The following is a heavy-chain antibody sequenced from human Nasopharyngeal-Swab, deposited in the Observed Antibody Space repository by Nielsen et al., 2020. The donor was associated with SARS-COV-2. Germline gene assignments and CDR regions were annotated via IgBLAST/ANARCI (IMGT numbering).Heavy chain of an antibody. Sequence: GESLKISCAASGFTFSSYAMHWVRQAPGKGLEWVAVISYDGSNKYYADSVKGRFTISRDNSKNTLYLQMNSVRAEDTAVYYCARDLSKLGFAYWGQGTLVTVSS. CDR1: GFTFSSYA. D-gene: IGHD4-11*01. V-gene: IGHV3-30*14. CDR2: ISYDGSNK. J-gene: IGHJ4*02. CDR3: ARDLSKLGFAY.